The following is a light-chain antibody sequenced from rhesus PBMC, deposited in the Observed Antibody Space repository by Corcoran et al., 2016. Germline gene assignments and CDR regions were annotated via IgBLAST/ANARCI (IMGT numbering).Light chain of an antibody. J-gene: IGKJ2*01. CDR1: QSVSSY. Sequence: QVILTQSPATLSLSPGERATLSCRASQSVSSYLAWYQQKPGQAPRLLIYGASSRATGIPDRFSGSGSGTECTLTISSLEPEDVGVYHCYQHSSGYSFGQGTKVEIK. V-gene: IGKV3-10*01. CDR2: GAS. CDR3: YQHSSGYS.